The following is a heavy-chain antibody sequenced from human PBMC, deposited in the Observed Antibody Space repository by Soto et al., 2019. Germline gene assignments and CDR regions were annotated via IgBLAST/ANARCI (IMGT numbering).Heavy chain of an antibody. Sequence: PGESLKISCKGSGYSFNTYWIAWVRQMPGKGLEWMGITHPGDSETRYSPSFEGQVTISADKSISTAYLQWSSLKASDTAMYYCARQGRDGHNQGYGMDVWGQGTTVTVSS. CDR2: THPGDSET. J-gene: IGHJ6*02. CDR1: GYSFNTYW. CDR3: ARQGRDGHNQGYGMDV. V-gene: IGHV5-51*01.